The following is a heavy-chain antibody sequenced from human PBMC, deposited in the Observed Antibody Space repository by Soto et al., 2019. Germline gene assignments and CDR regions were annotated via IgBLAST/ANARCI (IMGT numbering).Heavy chain of an antibody. V-gene: IGHV1-46*01. CDR3: AKIVAGAGYFDY. Sequence: QVQLVQSGAEVKKPGASVKVSCKASGYTFTSYYMHWVRQAPGQGLEWMGIINPSGGSTSYAQKFQGRVTMTRDTSTSIVYMELSSLRSEDTAVYYCAKIVAGAGYFDYWGQGTLVTVSS. J-gene: IGHJ4*02. D-gene: IGHD6-19*01. CDR2: INPSGGST. CDR1: GYTFTSYY.